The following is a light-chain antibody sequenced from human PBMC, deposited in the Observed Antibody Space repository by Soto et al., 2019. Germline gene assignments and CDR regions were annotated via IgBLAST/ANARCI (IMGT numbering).Light chain of an antibody. V-gene: IGLV7-43*01. CDR3: LLYYGAAGV. CDR1: TGAVTSGYY. J-gene: IGLJ2*01. Sequence: QAVVTQEPSLTVSPGGTVNLTCASSTGAVTSGYYPNWFQQKPGQAPRALIYNTSNKHSWTPARFSGSLLGGKAALTLSGVQPEDEAEYFCLLYYGAAGVFGGGTKVTVL. CDR2: NTS.